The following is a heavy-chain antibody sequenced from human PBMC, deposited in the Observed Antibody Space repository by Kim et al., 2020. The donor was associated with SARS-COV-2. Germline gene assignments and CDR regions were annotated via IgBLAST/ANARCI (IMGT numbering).Heavy chain of an antibody. J-gene: IGHJ5*02. CDR3: ARGRVPAAIEGGNARNWFDP. D-gene: IGHD2-2*02. Sequence: SETLSLTCTVSGGSISSSSYYWGWIRQPPGKGLEWIGSIYYSGSTYYNPSLKSRVTISVDTSKNQFSLKLSSVTAADTAVYYCARGRVPAAIEGGNARNWFDPWGQGTLVTVSS. CDR1: GGSISSSSYY. V-gene: IGHV4-39*01. CDR2: IYYSGST.